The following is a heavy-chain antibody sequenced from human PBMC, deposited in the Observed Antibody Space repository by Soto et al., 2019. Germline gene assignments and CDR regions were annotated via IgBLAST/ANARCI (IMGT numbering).Heavy chain of an antibody. J-gene: IGHJ6*02. D-gene: IGHD3-10*01. Sequence: SETLSLTCTVSGGSISSGESYWSWIRQHPGKGLEWIGYIYYSGSTYYNPSLKSRVTISVDTSKNQFSLKLSSVTAADTAVYYCARVFGFGGMDVWGQGTTIT. CDR3: ARVFGFGGMDV. V-gene: IGHV4-31*03. CDR2: IYYSGST. CDR1: GGSISSGESY.